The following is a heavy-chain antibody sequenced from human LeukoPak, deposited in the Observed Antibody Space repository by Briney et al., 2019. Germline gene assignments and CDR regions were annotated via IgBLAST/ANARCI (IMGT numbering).Heavy chain of an antibody. V-gene: IGHV1-2*06. CDR2: INPNSGAT. Sequence: GASVKVSCTPSGYTFTGYYMHWVRQAPGQGLEWMGRINPNSGATNYAQKFQGRVTMTRDTSISTAYMELTTLRSDDTAVYYCAKSIEYCGADCYGYFDLWGRGTLVTVSS. CDR3: AKSIEYCGADCYGYFDL. D-gene: IGHD2-21*02. CDR1: GYTFTGYY. J-gene: IGHJ2*01.